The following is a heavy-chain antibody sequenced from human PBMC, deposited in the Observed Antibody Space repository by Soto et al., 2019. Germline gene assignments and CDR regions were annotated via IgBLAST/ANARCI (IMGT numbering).Heavy chain of an antibody. CDR3: AKVVGSTSSGDL. Sequence: GGSLRLSCAVSGFSFSTYAMSWVRQAPGKGLEWVSSISPSSGNTYYVDSVKGRFTISRDNSKNTLYLQMSSLRAEDTALYYCAKVVGSTSSGDLWGQGVLVTVSS. J-gene: IGHJ5*02. V-gene: IGHV3-23*01. CDR1: GFSFSTYA. CDR2: ISPSSGNT. D-gene: IGHD6-6*01.